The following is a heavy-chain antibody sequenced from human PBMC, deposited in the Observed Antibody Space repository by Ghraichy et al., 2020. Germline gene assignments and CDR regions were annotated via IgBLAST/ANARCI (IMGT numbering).Heavy chain of an antibody. Sequence: SGPTLVKPTQTLTLTCAISLSSTVGVGWIRQPPGKALEWLALIYWDDDKRYSPSLKSRLTVTKDTSKDQVVLTMTNMDPLDTATYYCAHTTVGATRNDPFDIWHQGTLVTASS. CDR2: IYWDDDK. J-gene: IGHJ3*02. D-gene: IGHD1-26*01. V-gene: IGHV2-5*02. CDR3: AHTTVGATRNDPFDI. CDR1: LSSTVG.